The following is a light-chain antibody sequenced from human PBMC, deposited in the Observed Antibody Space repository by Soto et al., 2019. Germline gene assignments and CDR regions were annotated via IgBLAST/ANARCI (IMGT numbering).Light chain of an antibody. CDR3: QHYDHYPLT. Sequence: DIQMTQSPSTLSASVGDRVSITCRASQSISSWLAWYQQKPGKAPKLLIYKASTLQSGVPSRFSGSGSGTEFTLTINSLQPDDFATYYCQHYDHYPLTFGGGTKVEIK. CDR2: KAS. J-gene: IGKJ4*01. CDR1: QSISSW. V-gene: IGKV1-5*03.